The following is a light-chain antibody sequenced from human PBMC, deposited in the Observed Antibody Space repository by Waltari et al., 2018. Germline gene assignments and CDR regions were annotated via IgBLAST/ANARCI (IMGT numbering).Light chain of an antibody. Sequence: QSVLTQPPSVSAAPGQRVTISCSGGSSNIGNNYVSWYRQFPGTAPKLLISENAERPSGIPGRCSVSKSGTSATLDITGLQAGDEADYYCGTWDSSLSGAVFGGGTHLTVL. J-gene: IGLJ7*01. V-gene: IGLV1-51*02. CDR3: GTWDSSLSGAV. CDR1: SSNIGNNY. CDR2: ENA.